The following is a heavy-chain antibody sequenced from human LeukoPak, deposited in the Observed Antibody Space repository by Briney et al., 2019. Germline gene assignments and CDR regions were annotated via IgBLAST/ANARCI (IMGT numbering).Heavy chain of an antibody. V-gene: IGHV4-59*08. D-gene: IGHD3-22*01. J-gene: IGHJ4*02. CDR3: ARHKSSGSYPLDY. CDR2: IYFSGST. CDR1: GGSISTYF. Sequence: PSETLSLTCTVSGGSISTYFWSWIRQPPGKGLEWIGHIYFSGSTNYNPSLESRVTISVDTSKNQFSLTLSSVTAEGTAVYYCARHKSSGSYPLDYWGQGILVTVSS.